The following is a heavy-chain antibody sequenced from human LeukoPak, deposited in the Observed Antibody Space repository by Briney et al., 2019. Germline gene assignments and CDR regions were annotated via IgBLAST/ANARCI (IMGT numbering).Heavy chain of an antibody. Sequence: SGTLSLTCAVSGGSISSSNWWSWVRQPPGKGLEWIGSIYYSGSTYYNPSLKSRVTISVDTSKNQFSLKLSSVTAADTAVYYCARKGYSSSWYHWFDPWGQGTLVTVSS. V-gene: IGHV4-4*02. CDR2: IYYSGST. CDR1: GGSISSSNW. CDR3: ARKGYSSSWYHWFDP. D-gene: IGHD6-13*01. J-gene: IGHJ5*02.